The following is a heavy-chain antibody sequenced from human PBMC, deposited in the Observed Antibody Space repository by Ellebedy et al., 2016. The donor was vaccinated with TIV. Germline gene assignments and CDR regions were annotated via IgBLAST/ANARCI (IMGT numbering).Heavy chain of an antibody. Sequence: MPSETLSLTCVVSRGSISSHQRTWIRQSPGKELELISNIYFNWINSYNSNYNPSLKRRVTLSGDTYTNQFSLTLISVTAADAAIYYCPKRPGFGDWPHVGMDVWGQGTTVIVSS. CDR2: IYFNWINSYNS. D-gene: IGHD2-21*02. CDR3: PKRPGFGDWPHVGMDV. CDR1: RGSISSHQ. J-gene: IGHJ6*02. V-gene: IGHV4-4*08.